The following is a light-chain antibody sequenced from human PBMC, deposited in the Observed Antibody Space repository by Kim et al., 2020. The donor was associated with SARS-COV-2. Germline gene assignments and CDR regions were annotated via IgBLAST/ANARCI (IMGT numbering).Light chain of an antibody. CDR3: NSRDSSGNHLV. CDR2: GRN. V-gene: IGLV3-19*01. J-gene: IGLJ3*02. CDR1: ILRNYY. Sequence: LGQTVRITCQGDILRNYYASWYQQKPRQAPVVVIYGRNDRPSGIPDRFSGSNSGNTASLTITGAQAEDEADYYCNSRDSSGNHLVFGGGTQLTVL.